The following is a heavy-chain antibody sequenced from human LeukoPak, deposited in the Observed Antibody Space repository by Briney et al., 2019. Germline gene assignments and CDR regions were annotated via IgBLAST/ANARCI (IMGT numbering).Heavy chain of an antibody. Sequence: SETLSLTCSVYGGSFSGYYWSWIRQPPGKGLEWIGEINHSGSTNYNPSLKSRVTMSVDTSKNQFSLKLSSVTAADTAVYYCARGPITIFGVVTPRPPDYWGQGTLVTVSS. CDR1: GGSFSGYY. D-gene: IGHD3-3*01. CDR2: INHSGST. CDR3: ARGPITIFGVVTPRPPDY. J-gene: IGHJ4*02. V-gene: IGHV4-34*01.